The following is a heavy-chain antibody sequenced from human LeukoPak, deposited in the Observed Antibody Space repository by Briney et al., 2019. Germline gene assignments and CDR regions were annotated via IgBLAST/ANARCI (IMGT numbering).Heavy chain of an antibody. CDR3: ARLGCSSTSCYYWFDP. V-gene: IGHV5-51*01. CDR1: GYSFTSYW. J-gene: IGHJ5*02. D-gene: IGHD2-2*01. CDR2: IYPGDSDT. Sequence: GESLQISCKGSGYSFTSYWIGWVRQMPGKGLEWMGIIYPGDSDTRYSPSFQGQVTISADKSISTAYLQWSSLKASDTAMYYCARLGCSSTSCYYWFDPWGQGTLVTVSS.